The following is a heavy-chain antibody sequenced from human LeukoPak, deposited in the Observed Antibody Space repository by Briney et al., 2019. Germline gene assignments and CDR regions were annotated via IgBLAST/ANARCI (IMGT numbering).Heavy chain of an antibody. CDR1: GFTFSSYA. Sequence: GGSLRLSCAASGFTFSSYAMHWVRQAPGKGLEWVAVISYDGSNKYYADSVKGRFTISRDNSKNTLYLQMNSLRAEDTAVYYCARNLGYCSGGSCGDWGQGTLATVSS. J-gene: IGHJ4*02. CDR3: ARNLGYCSGGSCGD. D-gene: IGHD2-15*01. CDR2: ISYDGSNK. V-gene: IGHV3-30-3*01.